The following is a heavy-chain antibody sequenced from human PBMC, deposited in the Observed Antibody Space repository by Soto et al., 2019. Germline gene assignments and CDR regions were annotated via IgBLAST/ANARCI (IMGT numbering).Heavy chain of an antibody. D-gene: IGHD2-21*01. CDR1: GYTFTSYY. Sequence: QVQLVQSGAEVKKPGASVKVSCKASGYTFTSYYMHWVRQAPGQGLEWMGIINPSGGSTSYAQKFQGRVTMTRDRSTSTVYMELSSLRSEDTAVYYCARAQLAYCGGDCRGAEGLDYWGQGTLVTVSS. J-gene: IGHJ4*02. CDR3: ARAQLAYCGGDCRGAEGLDY. V-gene: IGHV1-46*03. CDR2: INPSGGST.